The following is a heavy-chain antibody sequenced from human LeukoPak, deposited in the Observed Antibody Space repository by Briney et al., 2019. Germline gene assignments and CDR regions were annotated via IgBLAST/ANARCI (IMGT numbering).Heavy chain of an antibody. CDR1: GFTFIKYW. J-gene: IGHJ4*02. D-gene: IGHD6-19*01. CDR3: ATKQWLAPPPDS. CDR2: INTDGTVT. V-gene: IGHV3-74*01. Sequence: GGSLRLSCASSGFTFIKYWMLWVRQAPGKGLESVSRINTDGTVTTYADSVKGRFTVSRDNADNTMFLQMNSVRDEDTVVYYCATKQWLAPPPDSWGQGTPVTVSS.